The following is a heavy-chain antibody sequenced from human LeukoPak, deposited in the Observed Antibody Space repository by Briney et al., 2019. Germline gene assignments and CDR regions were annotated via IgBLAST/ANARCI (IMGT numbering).Heavy chain of an antibody. CDR2: IYYSGST. CDR3: ARLYYGSGSQVSPPYGMDV. J-gene: IGHJ6*02. D-gene: IGHD3-10*01. CDR1: GGSISSYY. V-gene: IGHV4-59*08. Sequence: SETLYLTCTVSGGSISSYYWSWIRQPPGKGLEWIGYIYYSGSTNYNPSLKSRVTISVDTSKNQFSLKLSSVTAADTAVYYCARLYYGSGSQVSPPYGMDVWGQGTTVTVSS.